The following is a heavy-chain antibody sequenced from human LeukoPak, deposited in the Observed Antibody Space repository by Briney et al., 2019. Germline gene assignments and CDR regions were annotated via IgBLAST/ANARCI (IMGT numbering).Heavy chain of an antibody. D-gene: IGHD6-13*01. V-gene: IGHV1-69*13. CDR1: GGTFSSYA. CDR2: VIPIFGTA. CDR3: ARVLIAAAGYYFDY. J-gene: IGHJ4*02. Sequence: SVKISCKASGGTFSSYAISWVRQAPGQGLEWMGGVIPIFGTANYAQKFQGRVTITADESTSTAYMELSSLRSEDTAVYYCARVLIAAAGYYFDYWGQGTLVTVSS.